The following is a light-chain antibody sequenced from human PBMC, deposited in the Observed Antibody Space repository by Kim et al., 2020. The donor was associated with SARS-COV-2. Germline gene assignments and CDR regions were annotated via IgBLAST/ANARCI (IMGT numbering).Light chain of an antibody. V-gene: IGKV3-11*01. CDR1: KSVSSF. CDR2: DTS. CDR3: QQRSNWPPS. Sequence: SLYPGDRALLSCKGSKSVSSFLAWYQQKPGQAPRLLIYDTSNRATGIPARFRGSGSGTDFTLTISSLEPEDFAVYFCQQRSNWPPSFGQGTKLEI. J-gene: IGKJ2*03.